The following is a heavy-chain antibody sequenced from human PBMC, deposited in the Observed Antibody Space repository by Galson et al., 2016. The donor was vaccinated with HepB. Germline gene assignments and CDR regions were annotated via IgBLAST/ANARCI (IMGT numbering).Heavy chain of an antibody. CDR1: GFTVSSNY. CDR3: ASKYCFTTSCYGFDLYYYMDV. V-gene: IGHV3-53*01. J-gene: IGHJ6*03. CDR2: IYSGGST. D-gene: IGHD2-2*01. Sequence: SLRLSCAASGFTVSSNYMSWVRQAPGKGLEWVSVIYSGGSTYYADSVKGRFTISRDNSKNTLYLQMNSLRAEDTAVYYCASKYCFTTSCYGFDLYYYMDVWGKGTTVTVSS.